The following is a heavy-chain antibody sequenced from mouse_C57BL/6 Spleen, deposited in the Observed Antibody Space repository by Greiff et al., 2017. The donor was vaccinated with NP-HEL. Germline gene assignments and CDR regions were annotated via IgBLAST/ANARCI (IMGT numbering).Heavy chain of an antibody. CDR3: ARPIYYDYDGEDYYAMDY. Sequence: EVKVVESGGGLVKPGGSLKLSCAASGFTFSDYGMHWVRQAPEKGLEWVAYISSGSSTIYYADTVKGRFTISRDNAKNTLFLQMTSLRSEDTAMYYCARPIYYDYDGEDYYAMDYWGQGTSVTVSS. CDR1: GFTFSDYG. CDR2: ISSGSSTI. J-gene: IGHJ4*01. D-gene: IGHD2-4*01. V-gene: IGHV5-17*01.